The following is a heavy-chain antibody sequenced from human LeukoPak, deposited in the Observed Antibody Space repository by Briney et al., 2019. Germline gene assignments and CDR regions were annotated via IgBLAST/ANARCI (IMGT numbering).Heavy chain of an antibody. CDR2: IYYSGST. J-gene: IGHJ4*02. CDR1: GGSISSSSYY. Sequence: SETLSLTCTVSGGSISSSSYYWGWIRQPPGKGLEWIGSIYYSGSTYYNPSLKSRVTISVDTSKNQFSLKLSSVTAADTAVYYCARDRFDSGYVVKYFDYWGQGTLVTVSS. D-gene: IGHD5-12*01. V-gene: IGHV4-39*02. CDR3: ARDRFDSGYVVKYFDY.